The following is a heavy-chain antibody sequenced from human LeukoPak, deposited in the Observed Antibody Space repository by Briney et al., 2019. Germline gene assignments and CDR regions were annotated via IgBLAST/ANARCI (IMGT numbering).Heavy chain of an antibody. J-gene: IGHJ4*02. CDR2: ISYDGSNK. Sequence: PGGSLRLSCAASGFTFSSYGMHWVRQAPGKGLEWVAVISYDGSNKYYADSVKGRFTISRDNSKNTLYLQMNSRRAEDTAVYYCAKEITEGIFDYWGQGTLVSVSS. D-gene: IGHD6-13*01. CDR3: AKEITEGIFDY. V-gene: IGHV3-30*18. CDR1: GFTFSSYG.